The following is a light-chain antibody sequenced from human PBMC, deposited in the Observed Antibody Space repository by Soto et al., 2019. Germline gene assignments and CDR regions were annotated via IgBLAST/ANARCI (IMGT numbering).Light chain of an antibody. CDR1: QSVSTNY. V-gene: IGKV3-20*01. Sequence: EIVLTQSPCALSLSPGERATLSCRASQSVSTNYLGWYQQKPGQAPRLLIYSASSRAAGIPDRFSGSGSGTDFTLTISSLEPEDFAVYYCQQRGDWPPITFGQRTRLE. CDR3: QQRGDWPPIT. CDR2: SAS. J-gene: IGKJ5*01.